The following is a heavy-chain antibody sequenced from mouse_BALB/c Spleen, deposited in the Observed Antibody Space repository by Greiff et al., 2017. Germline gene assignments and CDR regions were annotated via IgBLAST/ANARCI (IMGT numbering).Heavy chain of an antibody. V-gene: IGHV1-54*01. D-gene: IGHD1-2*01. J-gene: IGHJ4*01. CDR2: INPGSGGT. CDR1: GYAFTNYL. Sequence: VQLQQSGAELVRPGTSVKVSCKASGYAFTNYLIEWVKQRPGQGLEWIGVINPGSGGTNYNEKFKGKATLTADKSSSTAYMQLSSLTSDDSAVYFCAREGGFITTTYYAMDYWGQGTSVTVSS. CDR3: AREGGFITTTYYAMDY.